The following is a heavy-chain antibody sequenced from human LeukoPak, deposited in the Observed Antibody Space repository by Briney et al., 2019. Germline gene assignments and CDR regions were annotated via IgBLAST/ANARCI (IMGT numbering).Heavy chain of an antibody. V-gene: IGHV4-34*01. J-gene: IGHJ4*02. D-gene: IGHD6-13*01. CDR3: ARAISGSFRTSYYFDY. CDR1: GGSFSGYY. Sequence: SETLSLTCAVYGGSFSGYYWSWIRQPPGKGLEWIGEINHSGSTNYNPSLKSRVTISVDTSKNQFSLKVSSVTAADTAVYYCARAISGSFRTSYYFDYWGQGTLVTVSS. CDR2: INHSGST.